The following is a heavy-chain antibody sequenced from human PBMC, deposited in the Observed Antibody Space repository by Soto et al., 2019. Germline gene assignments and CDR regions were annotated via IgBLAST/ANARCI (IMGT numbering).Heavy chain of an antibody. J-gene: IGHJ6*02. Sequence: QVQLVQSGAEVKKPGSSVKVSCKASGGTFSSYAISWVRQAPGQGLEWMGGIIRIFGPADYAQKFQGRVTITADESTSTAYMALSSLRSEDTAVYYCATPPAGYYYYGMDVWGQGTTVTVSS. CDR2: IIRIFGPA. CDR3: ATPPAGYYYYGMDV. V-gene: IGHV1-69*12. CDR1: GGTFSSYA.